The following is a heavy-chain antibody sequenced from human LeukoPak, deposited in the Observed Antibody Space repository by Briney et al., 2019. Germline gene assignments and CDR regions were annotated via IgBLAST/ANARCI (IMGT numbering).Heavy chain of an antibody. CDR3: ARGRNVVATSGYFDY. J-gene: IGHJ4*02. Sequence: GGSLRLSCAASGITFSSYAMHWVRQAPGKGLEWVATISYEGDNKYYADSLKGRFTISRDNSKNTLYLQMNSLRGEDTAVYFCARGRNVVATSGYFDYWGQGTLVTVSS. CDR1: GITFSSYA. V-gene: IGHV3-30-3*01. CDR2: ISYEGDNK. D-gene: IGHD5-12*01.